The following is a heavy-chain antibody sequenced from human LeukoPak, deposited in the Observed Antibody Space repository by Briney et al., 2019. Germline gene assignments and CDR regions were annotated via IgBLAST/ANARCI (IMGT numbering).Heavy chain of an antibody. Sequence: ASVKVSCKASGYTFTGYYMHWVRQAPGQGLEWMGWINPNSGGTNYAQKFQGRVTMTRATSISTAYMELSRLSSDDTAEYYGRRGDTAMYYYYYYYMDVWGKGTTVTVSS. D-gene: IGHD5-18*01. V-gene: IGHV1-2*02. J-gene: IGHJ6*03. CDR2: INPNSGGT. CDR1: GYTFTGYY. CDR3: RRGDTAMYYYYYYYMDV.